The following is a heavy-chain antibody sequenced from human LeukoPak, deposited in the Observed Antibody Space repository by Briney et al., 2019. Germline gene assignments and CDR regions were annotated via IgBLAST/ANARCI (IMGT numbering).Heavy chain of an antibody. CDR1: GYTFITYW. CDR3: ARHHDKGVQRAFDI. D-gene: IGHD3-10*01. J-gene: IGHJ3*02. Sequence: GESLQISCKGSGYTFITYWIGWVRQVPGKGLEWMGIIYPGDSDTRDSPSFQGHVTMSADKSTAYLQWSSLKASDTGMYYCARHHDKGVQRAFDIWGQGTMVIVSS. V-gene: IGHV5-51*01. CDR2: IYPGDSDT.